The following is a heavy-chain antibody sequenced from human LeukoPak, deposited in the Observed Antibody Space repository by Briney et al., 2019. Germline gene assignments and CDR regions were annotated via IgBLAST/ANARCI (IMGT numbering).Heavy chain of an antibody. CDR1: GFTFSSYA. D-gene: IGHD4-23*01. CDR2: INLSGST. J-gene: IGHJ5*02. V-gene: IGHV4-34*01. CDR3: ARALSRLYYGGNFNNWFDP. Sequence: GSLRLSCAASGFTFSSYAVTWMRQAPGKGLEWMGEINLSGSTNYNPSLKSRVSISVDTSKNQSSLKLSSVTAADTAVYYWARALSRLYYGGNFNNWFDPWGQGTLVTVSS.